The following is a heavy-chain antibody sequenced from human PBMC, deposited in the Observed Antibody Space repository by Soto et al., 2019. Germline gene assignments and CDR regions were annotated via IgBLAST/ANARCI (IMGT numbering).Heavy chain of an antibody. V-gene: IGHV3-23*01. CDR1: GFTFSSYA. CDR3: AKGAISGWDY. CDR2: ISDSGGRT. D-gene: IGHD3-3*01. Sequence: DVQLLESGGALVQPGGSLRITCAASGFTFSSYAMTWVRQAPGGGLEWVSAISDSGGRTYYADSVKGRFTISRDNSKNTLYLQMNTVRADDTAVYYCAKGAISGWDYWGQGTLVTVSS. J-gene: IGHJ4*02.